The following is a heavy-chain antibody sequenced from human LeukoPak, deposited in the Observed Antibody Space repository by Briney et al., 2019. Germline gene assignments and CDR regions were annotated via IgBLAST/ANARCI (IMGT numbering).Heavy chain of an antibody. Sequence: GGSLRLSCAASGFTFDDYAMHWVRQAPGKGLEWVSLISWDGGSTYYVDSVKGRFTISRDNSKNSLYLQMNSLRAEDTALYYCAKGYCSSTSCSDYYYYYYMDVWGKGTTVTVSS. D-gene: IGHD2-2*01. J-gene: IGHJ6*03. CDR1: GFTFDDYA. CDR3: AKGYCSSTSCSDYYYYYYMDV. CDR2: ISWDGGST. V-gene: IGHV3-43D*03.